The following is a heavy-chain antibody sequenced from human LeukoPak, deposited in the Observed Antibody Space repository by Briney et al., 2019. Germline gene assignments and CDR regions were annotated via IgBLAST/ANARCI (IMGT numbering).Heavy chain of an antibody. Sequence: SQTLSLTCAISGDSVSRDSIAWNWIRQSPSRGLEWLGRTYYKSAWYNDYAVHMKSRITTSPDTSKNQFSLQLNSVTPDDTAVYYCARGTGWPHFDYWGQGILVTVSS. V-gene: IGHV6-1*01. CDR1: GDSVSRDSIA. D-gene: IGHD6-19*01. J-gene: IGHJ4*02. CDR3: ARGTGWPHFDY. CDR2: TYYKSAWYN.